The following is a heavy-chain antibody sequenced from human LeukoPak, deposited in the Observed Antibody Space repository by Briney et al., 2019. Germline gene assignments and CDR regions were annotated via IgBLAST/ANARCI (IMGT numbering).Heavy chain of an antibody. CDR2: IYYSGST. D-gene: IGHD3-10*01. Sequence: SETLSLTCTVSGGSISSGGYYWSWIRQHPGKGLEWIGYIYYSGSTYYNPSLKSRVTISVDTSKNQFSLKLSSVTAADTAVYYCARPRSGSSGLDFDHWGQGTLVTVSS. CDR1: GGSISSGGYY. V-gene: IGHV4-31*03. J-gene: IGHJ4*02. CDR3: ARPRSGSSGLDFDH.